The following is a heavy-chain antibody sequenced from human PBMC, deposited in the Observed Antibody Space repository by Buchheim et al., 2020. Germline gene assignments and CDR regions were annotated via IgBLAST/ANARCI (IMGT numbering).Heavy chain of an antibody. CDR3: AKQRTYSGYDQYYFDY. Sequence: EVQLLESGGGLVQPGGSLKLSCAASGFTFSNYAMSWVRQVPGKGLEWVSSVSGSGGATYYADSVKGRFTISRANSKNTLSLQMNSLRAEDTALYYCAKQRTYSGYDQYYFDYWGQGTL. J-gene: IGHJ4*02. V-gene: IGHV3-23*01. CDR1: GFTFSNYA. CDR2: VSGSGGAT. D-gene: IGHD5-12*01.